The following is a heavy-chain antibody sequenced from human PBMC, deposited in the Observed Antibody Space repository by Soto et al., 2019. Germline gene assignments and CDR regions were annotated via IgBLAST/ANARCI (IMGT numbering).Heavy chain of an antibody. CDR2: IYYSGST. D-gene: IGHD4-4*01. CDR1: GGSISSGGYY. Sequence: SETLSLTCTVSGGSISSGGYYWSWIRQHPGKGLEWIGYIYYSGSTYYNPSLKSRVTISVDTSKNQFSLILSSVTAAYTAVYFCARKIQSPYYFAFWGQGTLVTVSS. V-gene: IGHV4-31*03. J-gene: IGHJ4*02. CDR3: ARKIQSPYYFAF.